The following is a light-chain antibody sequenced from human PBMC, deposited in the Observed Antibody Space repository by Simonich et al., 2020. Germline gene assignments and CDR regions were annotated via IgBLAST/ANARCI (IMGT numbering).Light chain of an antibody. CDR2: DAS. J-gene: IGKJ2*01. Sequence: EIVLTQSPGTLSLSPGERATLSCRASQSVSSSSLAWYQQKPGLAPRLLIYDASSRATGIPNRFSGSGSGTDFTLTISRLGPEDFAVYYCQQYGSSLMYTFGQGTKLEIK. V-gene: IGKV3D-20*01. CDR1: QSVSSSS. CDR3: QQYGSSLMYT.